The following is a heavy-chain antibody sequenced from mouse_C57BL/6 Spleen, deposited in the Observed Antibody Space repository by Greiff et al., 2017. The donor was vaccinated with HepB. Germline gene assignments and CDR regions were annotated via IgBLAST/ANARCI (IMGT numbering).Heavy chain of an antibody. CDR3: TAAPYYGSSYNWYFDV. V-gene: IGHV6-3*01. CDR1: GFTFSNYW. Sequence: EVKLMESGGGLVQPGGSMKLSCVASGFTFSNYWMNWVRQSPEKGLEWVAQIRLKSDNYATHYAESVKGRFTISRDDSKSSIYLQMNNLSAEDTGIYYCTAAPYYGSSYNWYFDVWGTGTTVTVSS. D-gene: IGHD1-1*01. CDR2: IRLKSDNYAT. J-gene: IGHJ1*03.